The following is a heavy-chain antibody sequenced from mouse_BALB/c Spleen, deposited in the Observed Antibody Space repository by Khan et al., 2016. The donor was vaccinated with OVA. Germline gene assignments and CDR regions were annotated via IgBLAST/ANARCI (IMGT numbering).Heavy chain of an antibody. CDR3: ARSNGNYWFAY. J-gene: IGHJ3*01. CDR2: INTYTGEP. CDR1: GYTFTNYG. V-gene: IGHV9-3-1*01. D-gene: IGHD2-1*01. Sequence: QIQLVQSGPELKKPGETVKISCKASGYTFTNYGMNWVKQAPGKGLKWRGWINTYTGEPTYADDFKGRFAFSLETSASTAYLQINNLKNEDTATYFCARSNGNYWFAYWGQGTLVTVSA.